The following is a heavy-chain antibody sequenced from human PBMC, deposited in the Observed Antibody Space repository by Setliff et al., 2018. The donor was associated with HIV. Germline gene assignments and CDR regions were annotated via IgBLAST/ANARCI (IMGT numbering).Heavy chain of an antibody. CDR2: IIPFFGTA. D-gene: IGHD3-3*01. J-gene: IGHJ4*02. V-gene: IGHV1-69*06. CDR1: GGTFSSYA. Sequence: GASVKVSCKASGGTFSSYAISWVRQAPGQGLEWMGGIIPFFGTANYAQKFQGRVTITADKSTSTAYMELRRLSSEDTAVYYCARDSLPPPQQYYEYWSGLDYWGQGTLVTVSS. CDR3: ARDSLPPPQQYYEYWSGLDY.